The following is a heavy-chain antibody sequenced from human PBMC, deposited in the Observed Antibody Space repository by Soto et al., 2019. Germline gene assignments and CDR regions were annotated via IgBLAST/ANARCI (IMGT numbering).Heavy chain of an antibody. CDR2: IYYSGST. V-gene: IGHV4-31*03. CDR1: GGSISSGGYY. D-gene: IGHD4-17*01. Sequence: SETLSLTCTVSGGSISSGGYYWSWIRQHPGKGLEWIGYIYYSGSTYYNPSLKSRVTISVDTSKNQFSLKLSSVTAADTAVYYCPDMFEFSADYGEYVVDYWGQGTLVTVSS. CDR3: PDMFEFSADYGEYVVDY. J-gene: IGHJ4*02.